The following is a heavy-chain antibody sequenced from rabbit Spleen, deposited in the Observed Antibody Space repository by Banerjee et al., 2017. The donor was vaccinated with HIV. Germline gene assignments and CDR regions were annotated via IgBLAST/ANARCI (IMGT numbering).Heavy chain of an antibody. D-gene: IGHD7-1*01. V-gene: IGHV1S40*01. CDR2: IVAGSGNT. Sequence: QQLEESGGGLVKPGASLTLTCTASGIDFSSFNYMCWVRQAPGKGLEWIGCIVAGSGNTVYASWAKGRFTISKTSTTVTLQMTSLTAADTATYFCARDGYAGYGGVTLGLWGQGTLVTVS. CDR1: GIDFSSFNY. J-gene: IGHJ4*01. CDR3: ARDGYAGYGGVTLGL.